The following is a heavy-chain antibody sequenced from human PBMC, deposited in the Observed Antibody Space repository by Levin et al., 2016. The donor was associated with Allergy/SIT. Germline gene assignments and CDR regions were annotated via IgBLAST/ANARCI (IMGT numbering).Heavy chain of an antibody. V-gene: IGHV3-7*01. J-gene: IGHJ5*02. CDR3: ARGGTQQWLS. D-gene: IGHD3-22*01. CDR2: INQDGGKK. Sequence: VRQAPGKGLEWVANINQDGGKKYYVDSVKGRFTISRDNAKNSLYLQMNSLRAEDTAVYYCARGGTQQWLSWGQGTLVTVSS.